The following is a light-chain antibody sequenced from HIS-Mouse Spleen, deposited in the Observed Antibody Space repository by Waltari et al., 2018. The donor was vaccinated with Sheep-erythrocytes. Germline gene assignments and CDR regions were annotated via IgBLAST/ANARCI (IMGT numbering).Light chain of an antibody. V-gene: IGLV2-23*01. Sequence: QSALTQPAAVSASPGPSIPISCTGTSSDVGSDSLFSLYPQHPGKAHKLMIYEGSKRPSGVSNRFSGSKSGNTASLTISGLQAEDEADYYCCSYAGSSTPWVFGGGTKLTVL. CDR2: EGS. CDR1: SSDVGSDSL. J-gene: IGLJ3*02. CDR3: CSYAGSSTPWV.